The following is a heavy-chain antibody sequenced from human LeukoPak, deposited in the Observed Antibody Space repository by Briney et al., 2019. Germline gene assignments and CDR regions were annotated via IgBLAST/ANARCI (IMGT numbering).Heavy chain of an antibody. CDR2: IWYDXSNK. V-gene: IGHV3-33*01. J-gene: IGHJ4*02. D-gene: IGHD3-22*01. CDR3: ARDPYDYDSSGLLTPYYFDY. CDR1: GFTFSSFW. Sequence: GGSLRLSCAAAGFTFSSFWMHWXXXAXGXGLXWVXXIWYDXSNKYYAGSVKGRFTISRDNSKNTLSLQMDSLRDEDTAVYYCARDPYDYDSSGLLTPYYFDYWGQGTLVTVSS.